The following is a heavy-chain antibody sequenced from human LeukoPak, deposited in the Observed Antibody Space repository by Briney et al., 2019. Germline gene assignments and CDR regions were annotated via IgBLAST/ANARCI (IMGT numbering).Heavy chain of an antibody. CDR2: ISSSSTYI. CDR1: GFIFSSYS. Sequence: MSGGSLRLSCAASGFIFSSYSMNWVRQAPGKGLEWVSSISSSSTYIYYADSVKGRFTISRDNSKNTLYLQMNSLRAEDTAVYYCATFSGFNYYFDYWGQGTLVTVSS. V-gene: IGHV3-21*01. J-gene: IGHJ4*02. D-gene: IGHD3-22*01. CDR3: ATFSGFNYYFDY.